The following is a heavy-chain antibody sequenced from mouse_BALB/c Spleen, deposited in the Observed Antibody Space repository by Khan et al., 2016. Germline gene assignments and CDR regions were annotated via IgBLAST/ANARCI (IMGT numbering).Heavy chain of an antibody. D-gene: IGHD1-1*01. V-gene: IGHV3-6*02. Sequence: EVQLVESGPGLVKPSQSLSLTCSVTGYSITSGYYWNWIRQFPGNKLEWMGYISYDGSNNYNPSLKNRISITRDTSKNQFFLKLNSVTTEDTATXYCARDGSSFDYWGQGTTLTVSS. J-gene: IGHJ2*01. CDR1: GYSITSGYY. CDR2: ISYDGSN. CDR3: ARDGSSFDY.